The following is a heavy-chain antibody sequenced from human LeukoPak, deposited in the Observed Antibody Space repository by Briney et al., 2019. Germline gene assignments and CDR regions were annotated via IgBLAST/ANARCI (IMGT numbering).Heavy chain of an antibody. D-gene: IGHD1-26*01. CDR2: VSYDGSNK. Sequence: GGSLRLSCAASGFTFGSYAFHWVRQAPGKGLEWVAVVSYDGSNKYYADSVKGRFTISRDNSKNTLFLQMNSLRLEDTAVYYCASGAGGWELLTKSTFDYWGRGTLVTVSS. V-gene: IGHV3-30*04. J-gene: IGHJ4*02. CDR3: ASGAGGWELLTKSTFDY. CDR1: GFTFGSYA.